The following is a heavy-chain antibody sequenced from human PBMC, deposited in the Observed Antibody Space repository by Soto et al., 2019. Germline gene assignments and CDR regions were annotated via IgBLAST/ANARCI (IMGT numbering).Heavy chain of an antibody. V-gene: IGHV3-7*01. CDR3: ARVIFMDYYYYMDV. Sequence: EVQLVESGGGLVQPGGSLRLSCAASGFTFSGYWMSWVRQAPGKGLEWVANMNQDGSNKYYVDSVKGRFTISRDNAKNSRFLQMNNLRAEETAVYYCARVIFMDYYYYMDVWGKGTTVTVSS. CDR1: GFTFSGYW. D-gene: IGHD2-21*01. CDR2: MNQDGSNK. J-gene: IGHJ6*03.